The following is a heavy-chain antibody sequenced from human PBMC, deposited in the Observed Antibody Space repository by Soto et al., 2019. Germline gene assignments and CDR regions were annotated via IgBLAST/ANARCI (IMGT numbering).Heavy chain of an antibody. Sequence: QVQLVQSGAEVKESGASVKVSCKASGYTFTGYYIHWVRQAPGQGLEWVGEIGPKRGDTRYAQKFQGRVTMTKYTSITTVYMELSNLSPDDTAVYYRGRGRSGEVVVFYWGQGTLVTV. CDR2: IGPKRGDT. V-gene: IGHV1-2*02. CDR3: GRGRSGEVVVFY. J-gene: IGHJ4*02. D-gene: IGHD3-16*02. CDR1: GYTFTGYY.